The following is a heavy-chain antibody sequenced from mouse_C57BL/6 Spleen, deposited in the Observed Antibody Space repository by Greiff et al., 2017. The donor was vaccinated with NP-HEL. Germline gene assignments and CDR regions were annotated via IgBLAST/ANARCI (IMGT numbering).Heavy chain of an antibody. CDR2: IYPRSGNT. D-gene: IGHD4-1*01. CDR3: ARRGELGPYYFDY. J-gene: IGHJ2*01. V-gene: IGHV1-81*01. CDR1: GYTFTSYG. Sequence: QVQLKESGAELARPGASVKLSCKASGYTFTSYGISWVKQRTGQGLEWIGEIYPRSGNTYYNEKFKGKATLTADKSSSTAYMELRSLTSEDSAVYFCARRGELGPYYFDYWGQGTTLTVSS.